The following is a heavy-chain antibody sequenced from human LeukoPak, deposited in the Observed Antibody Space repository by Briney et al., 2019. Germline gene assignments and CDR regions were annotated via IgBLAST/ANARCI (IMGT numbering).Heavy chain of an antibody. V-gene: IGHV3-21*01. D-gene: IGHD3-3*01. J-gene: IGHJ6*03. CDR2: ISSSSSYI. CDR1: GFTFSSYS. Sequence: GGSLRLSCAASGFTFSSYSMNWVRQAPGKGLEWVSSISSSSSYIYYADSVKGRFTISRDNAKNSLNLQMNSLRAEDTAVYYCARAPSKYDFWSGYHYYYMDVWGKGTTVTVSS. CDR3: ARAPSKYDFWSGYHYYYMDV.